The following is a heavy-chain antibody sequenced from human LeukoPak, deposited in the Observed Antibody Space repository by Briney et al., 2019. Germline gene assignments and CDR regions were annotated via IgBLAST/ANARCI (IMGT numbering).Heavy chain of an antibody. CDR1: GYVFTVYD. Sequence: ASVKVSCTASGYVFTVYDIHWVRQAPGQGIEWMGWINPNRGGTNYAQKFQGRVTMTRDTSISTVYMELSRLRSDDTAVYYCASVGSSGADYWGQGTLVTVSS. CDR2: INPNRGGT. J-gene: IGHJ4*02. V-gene: IGHV1-2*02. D-gene: IGHD6-19*01. CDR3: ASVGSSGADY.